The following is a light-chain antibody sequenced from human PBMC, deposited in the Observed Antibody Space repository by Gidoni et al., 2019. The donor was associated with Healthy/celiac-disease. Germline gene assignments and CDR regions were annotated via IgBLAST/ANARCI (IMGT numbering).Light chain of an antibody. Sequence: DIQMTQSPSTLSASVGDRVTITCRASQSISNWLAWYQQKPGKAPKLLIYDASSLESGVPSRFRGSGSGTEFTLTISSLQPDDFATYYCQQYNSYRTFGQGTKVEIK. CDR3: QQYNSYRT. V-gene: IGKV1-5*01. CDR1: QSISNW. CDR2: DAS. J-gene: IGKJ1*01.